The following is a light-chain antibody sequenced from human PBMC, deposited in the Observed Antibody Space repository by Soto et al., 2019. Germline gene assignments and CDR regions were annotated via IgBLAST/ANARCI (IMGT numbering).Light chain of an antibody. Sequence: ETVLTQSPATLSLSPGERATLSCRASQNVDIYLAWYQQKPGQAPRLLLYDASNRASGIPARFSGSGSGTDFTLTISSLEPEDFAVYYCQQRKYWPPITFGQGTRLEIK. CDR3: QQRKYWPPIT. V-gene: IGKV3-11*01. CDR2: DAS. CDR1: QNVDIY. J-gene: IGKJ5*01.